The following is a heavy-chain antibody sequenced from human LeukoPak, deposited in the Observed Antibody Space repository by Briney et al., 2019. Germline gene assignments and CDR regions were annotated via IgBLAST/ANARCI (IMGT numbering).Heavy chain of an antibody. CDR1: GLTFSSYA. CDR3: AKDLRDDNVWGSYRHASYSYYDMDV. V-gene: IGHV3-23*01. CDR2: SGSGGST. D-gene: IGHD3-16*02. J-gene: IGHJ6*02. Sequence: GGSLRLSCAASGLTFSSYAMSWVRQAPGKGLEWVSGSGSGGSTYYADSVKGRFTISRDNSKNTLYLDVNSLRAEDTAVYYCAKDLRDDNVWGSYRHASYSYYDMDVWGQGTPVTVSS.